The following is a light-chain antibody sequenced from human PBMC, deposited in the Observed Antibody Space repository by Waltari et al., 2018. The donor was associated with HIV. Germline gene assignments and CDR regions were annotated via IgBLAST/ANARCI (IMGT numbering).Light chain of an antibody. CDR3: QSHDRSLSGPWV. J-gene: IGLJ3*02. V-gene: IGLV1-40*01. Sequence: QSVLTQPPSVSGAPGQTVTIPCDGSSSNIGAGYDVHWCKQVPGTSPKLVIYSNINRPSGVPDRFSASKSGTSASLAITGLQAEDEAHYYCQSHDRSLSGPWVFGGGTKLTVL. CDR2: SNI. CDR1: SSNIGAGYD.